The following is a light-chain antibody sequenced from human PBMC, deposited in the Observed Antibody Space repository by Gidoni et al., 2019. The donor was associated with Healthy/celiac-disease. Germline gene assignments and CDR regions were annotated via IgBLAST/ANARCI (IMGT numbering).Light chain of an antibody. Sequence: EVVLTQSPPTLSLSPGERATLSCRASPSVSNYLAWYQQKGGQAPRLLIYDTSLRATGIPTRFSGSGSGTDFTLTISSLEPEDFGIYYCQQRASWPPTFGQGTRVDIK. J-gene: IGKJ1*01. CDR2: DTS. CDR3: QQRASWPPT. CDR1: PSVSNY. V-gene: IGKV3-11*01.